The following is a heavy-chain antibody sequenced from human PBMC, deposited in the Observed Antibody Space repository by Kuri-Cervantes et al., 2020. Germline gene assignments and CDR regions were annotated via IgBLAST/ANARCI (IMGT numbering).Heavy chain of an antibody. CDR3: ARAFWSGYRLTTRLDP. CDR1: GGSISSGNHY. V-gene: IGHV4-39*01. J-gene: IGHJ5*02. Sequence: SETLSLTCTVSGGSISSGNHYWGWIRQPPGKGLEWIGNIYHSGSAYYNPSLKSRVTISVDTSKNQFSLKLNSVTAADTAVYYCARAFWSGYRLTTRLDPWGQGTLVTVSS. D-gene: IGHD3-3*01. CDR2: IYHSGSA.